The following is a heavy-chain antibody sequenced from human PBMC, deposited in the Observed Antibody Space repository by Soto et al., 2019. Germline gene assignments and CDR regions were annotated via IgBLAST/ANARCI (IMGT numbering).Heavy chain of an antibody. D-gene: IGHD3-9*01. CDR2: IYYSGST. CDR1: GGSISSSSYY. V-gene: IGHV4-39*01. Sequence: SATLSLTCTVSGGSISSSSYYWGWIRQPPGKGLEWIGSIYYSGSTYYNPSLKSRVTISVDTSKNQFSLKLSSVTAADTAVYYCARQLRYFDWLSEFDYWGQGTLVTVSS. CDR3: ARQLRYFDWLSEFDY. J-gene: IGHJ4*02.